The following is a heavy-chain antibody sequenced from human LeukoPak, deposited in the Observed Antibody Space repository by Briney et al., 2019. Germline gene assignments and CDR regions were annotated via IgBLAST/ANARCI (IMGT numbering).Heavy chain of an antibody. J-gene: IGHJ4*02. CDR3: ARLSGSTGTTSRVLHY. D-gene: IGHD1-1*01. Sequence: GGSLRLSCVASGITFSTYAMTWLRQAPGKGLEWVSAISDSGGDTDYADSVKGRFTISRDNSRNTVFLQMNSLRGEDTAVYYCARLSGSTGTTSRVLHYWGQGTLVTVSA. CDR1: GITFSTYA. CDR2: ISDSGGDT. V-gene: IGHV3-23*01.